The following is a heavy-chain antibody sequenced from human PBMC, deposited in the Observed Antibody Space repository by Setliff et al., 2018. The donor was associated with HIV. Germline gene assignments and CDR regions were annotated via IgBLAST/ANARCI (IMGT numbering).Heavy chain of an antibody. D-gene: IGHD6-19*01. J-gene: IGHJ2*01. V-gene: IGHV3-74*01. CDR3: ARDPPTAGWYFDL. CDR2: INSDGSST. CDR1: GFTFSSYW. Sequence: GSLRLSCAASGFTFSSYWMHWVRQAPGKGLVWVSRINSDGSSTSYADSVKGRFTISRDNAKNTVHLQMNSLRADDTAVYYCARDPPTAGWYFDLWGRGTLVTVSS.